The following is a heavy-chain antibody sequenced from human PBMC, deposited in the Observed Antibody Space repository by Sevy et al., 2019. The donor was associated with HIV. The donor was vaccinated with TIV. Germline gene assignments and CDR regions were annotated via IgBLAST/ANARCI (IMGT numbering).Heavy chain of an antibody. J-gene: IGHJ2*01. CDR2: IKQDGSGK. CDR3: ASRPYCGGDCYSKSWYFDF. CDR1: GFTFRRNW. V-gene: IGHV3-7*01. D-gene: IGHD2-21*02. Sequence: GGSLRLSCAASGFTFRRNWMSWVRQAPGKGLEWVANIKQDGSGKYYVDSVKCRFTISRDNAKNSVYLQMNSLRAEDTAVYYCASRPYCGGDCYSKSWYFDFWGRGTLVTVSS.